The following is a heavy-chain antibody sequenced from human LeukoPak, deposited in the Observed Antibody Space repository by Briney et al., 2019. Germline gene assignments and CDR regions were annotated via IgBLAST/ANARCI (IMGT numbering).Heavy chain of an antibody. CDR1: GFTFSSSW. V-gene: IGHV3-74*01. Sequence: SGGSLRLSCAASGFTFSSSWVHWVRPAPGKGLVWVSRINSDGSTTSYADSVKGRFTISRDNAKNTLYLQMNSLRAEDTAVYYCARDTADDAFDIWGQGTMVTVSS. CDR2: INSDGSTT. J-gene: IGHJ3*02. CDR3: ARDTADDAFDI.